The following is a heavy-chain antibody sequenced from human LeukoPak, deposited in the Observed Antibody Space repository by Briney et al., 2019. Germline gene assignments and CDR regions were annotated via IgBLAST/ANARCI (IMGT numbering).Heavy chain of an antibody. CDR1: GFTFSSYG. Sequence: GGSLRLSCAASGFTFSSYGMYWVRQAPGKGLEWVAVISYDGSNKYYADSVKGRFTISRDNSKNTLYLQMNSLRAEDTAVYYCAKILPDTVTADYWGQGTLVTVSS. V-gene: IGHV3-30*18. J-gene: IGHJ4*02. CDR3: AKILPDTVTADY. CDR2: ISYDGSNK. D-gene: IGHD4-11*01.